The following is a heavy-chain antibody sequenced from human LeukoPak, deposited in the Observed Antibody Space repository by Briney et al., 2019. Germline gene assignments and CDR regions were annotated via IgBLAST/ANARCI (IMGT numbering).Heavy chain of an antibody. Sequence: PGGSLRLSCAASGFTFSSYWMHWIRQAPGKGLVWVSRINSDGSSTRYADSVKGRFTISRDNAKNTLYLQMNSLRAEDTAVYYCAKYSGSYYPYWGQGTLVTVSS. V-gene: IGHV3-74*01. CDR1: GFTFSSYW. CDR3: AKYSGSYYPY. J-gene: IGHJ4*02. D-gene: IGHD1-26*01. CDR2: INSDGSST.